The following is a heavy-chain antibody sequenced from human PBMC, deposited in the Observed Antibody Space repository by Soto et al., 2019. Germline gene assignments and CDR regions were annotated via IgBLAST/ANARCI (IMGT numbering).Heavy chain of an antibody. Sequence: SETLSLTCTVSGGSISSSSYYWGWIRQPPGKGLEWIGSIYYSGSTYYNPSLKSRVTISVDTSKNQFSLKLSSVTAADTAVYYCARRLSSGWYRIDYWGQGTLVTVSS. CDR3: ARRLSSGWYRIDY. J-gene: IGHJ4*02. D-gene: IGHD6-19*01. CDR2: IYYSGST. V-gene: IGHV4-39*01. CDR1: GGSISSSSYY.